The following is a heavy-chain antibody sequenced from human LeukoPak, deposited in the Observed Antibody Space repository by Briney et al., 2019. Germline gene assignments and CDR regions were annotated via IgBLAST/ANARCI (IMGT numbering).Heavy chain of an antibody. Sequence: GGSLRLSCAASGFTFSSYRMNWVRQAPGKGLEWVSSISSSSSYIYYADSVKGRFTISRDNAKNSLYLQMNSLRAEDTAVYYCAREVPEGDSSGWYNDAFDIWGQGTMVTVSS. V-gene: IGHV3-21*01. CDR3: AREVPEGDSSGWYNDAFDI. J-gene: IGHJ3*02. CDR1: GFTFSSYR. CDR2: ISSSSSYI. D-gene: IGHD6-19*01.